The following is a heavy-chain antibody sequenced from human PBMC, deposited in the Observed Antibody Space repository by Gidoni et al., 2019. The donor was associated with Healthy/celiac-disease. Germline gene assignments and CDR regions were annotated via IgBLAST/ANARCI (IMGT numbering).Heavy chain of an antibody. D-gene: IGHD5-12*01. CDR3: ARGIVATYYYYYGMDV. CDR1: GGSISSYY. Sequence: QVQLQESGPGLVKPSETLSLTCPVSGGSISSYYWSWIRQPPGKGLEWIGYIYYSGSTNYNPSLKSRVTISVDTSKNQFSLKLSSVTAADTAVYYCARGIVATYYYYYGMDVWGQGTTVTVSS. J-gene: IGHJ6*02. V-gene: IGHV4-59*01. CDR2: IYYSGST.